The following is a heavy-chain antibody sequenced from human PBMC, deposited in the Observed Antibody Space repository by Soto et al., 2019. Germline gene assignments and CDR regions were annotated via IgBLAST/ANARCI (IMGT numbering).Heavy chain of an antibody. CDR1: GCTFSSYS. CDR3: ARGPPCSGGSCYPEELNWFDP. CDR2: IIPIFGTA. J-gene: IGHJ5*02. V-gene: IGHV1-69*13. Sequence: SVKVSCKASGCTFSSYSISWVRQAPGQGLEWMGGIIPIFGTANYAQKFQGRVTITADESTSTAYMELSSLRSEDTAVYYCARGPPCSGGSCYPEELNWFDPWGQGTLVTVSS. D-gene: IGHD2-15*01.